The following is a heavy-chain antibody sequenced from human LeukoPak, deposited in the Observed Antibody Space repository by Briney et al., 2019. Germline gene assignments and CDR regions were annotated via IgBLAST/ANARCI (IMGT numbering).Heavy chain of an antibody. J-gene: IGHJ4*02. V-gene: IGHV4-59*08. CDR2: IYYSGNT. CDR1: GGSISSYY. CDR3: ARSLGAYYLDY. D-gene: IGHD7-27*01. Sequence: SETLSPTCTVSGGSISSYYWSWIRQPPGKGLEWIGYIYYSGNTNYNPSLKSRVTISVDTSKNQFSLKLSSVTAADTAVYYCARSLGAYYLDYWGQGTLVTVSS.